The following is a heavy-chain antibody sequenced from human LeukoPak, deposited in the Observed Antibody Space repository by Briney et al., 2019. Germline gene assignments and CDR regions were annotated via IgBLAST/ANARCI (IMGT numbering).Heavy chain of an antibody. J-gene: IGHJ6*03. D-gene: IGHD3-22*01. Sequence: SETLSLTCAVYGGSFSGYYWSWIRQPPGKGLEWIGEINHSGSTNYNPSLKSRVTISVDTSKNQFSLKLGSVTAADTAVYYCARVSSGYYYYYYYYTDVWGKGTTVTVSS. CDR2: INHSGST. CDR3: ARVSSGYYYYYYYYTDV. CDR1: GGSFSGYY. V-gene: IGHV4-34*01.